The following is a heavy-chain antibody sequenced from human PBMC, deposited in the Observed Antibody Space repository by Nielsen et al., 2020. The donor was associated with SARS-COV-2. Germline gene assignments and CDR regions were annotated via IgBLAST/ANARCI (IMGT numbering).Heavy chain of an antibody. V-gene: IGHV3-30*18. CDR1: GFTFSSYG. J-gene: IGHJ6*02. D-gene: IGHD3-3*01. CDR3: AKEYYDFWSSYYYYGMDV. CDR2: ISYDGSNK. Sequence: GESLKISCAASGFTFSSYGMHWVRQAPGKGLEWVAVISYDGSNKYYADSVKGRFTISRDNSKNTLCLQMNSLRAEDTAVYYCAKEYYDFWSSYYYYGMDVWGQGTTVTVSS.